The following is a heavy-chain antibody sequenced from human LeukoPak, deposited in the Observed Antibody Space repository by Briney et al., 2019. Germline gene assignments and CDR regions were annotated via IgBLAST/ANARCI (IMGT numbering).Heavy chain of an antibody. CDR1: GYSFTSYW. CDR3: ARRAFSSSSFFYYYYVDV. J-gene: IGHJ6*03. V-gene: IGHV5-51*01. CDR2: IYPADSDT. Sequence: GGPLQISFSGSGYSFTSYWIGWGRPLPGKGLEGMGIIYPADSDTRYNPSFEGQVTISADISSRTAYLQWASLRASDSAVYYCARRAFSSSSFFYYYYVDVWGKGTTVTVSS. D-gene: IGHD6-6*01.